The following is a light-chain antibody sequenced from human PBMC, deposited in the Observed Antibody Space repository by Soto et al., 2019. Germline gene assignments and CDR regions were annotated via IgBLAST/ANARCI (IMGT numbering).Light chain of an antibody. CDR1: QSVSNNY. J-gene: IGKJ1*01. CDR3: QQHSHWPPWT. V-gene: IGKV3D-20*02. CDR2: GAS. Sequence: IVLTQSPGTLSLSPWERATLSCRASQSVSNNYLAWYQQKPGQAPRLLIYGASNRATGIPDRFSGSGSGTDFTLTISNLEPEDFAVYYCQQHSHWPPWTFGQGTKVDIK.